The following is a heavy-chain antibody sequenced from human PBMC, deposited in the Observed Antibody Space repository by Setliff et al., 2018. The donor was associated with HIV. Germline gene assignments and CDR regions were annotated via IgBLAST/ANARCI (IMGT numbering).Heavy chain of an antibody. CDR3: VRDGIIRTTRVFDY. CDR2: IDVNKGNT. Sequence: ASVKVSCKASGYIFLGYDISWVRQAPGQGLEWVGWIDVNKGNTNYAEKFQGRVTLTTDTSTNTAYMEVRSLTSDDTAVYYCVRDGIIRTTRVFDYWGQGTLVTVSS. D-gene: IGHD3-16*02. J-gene: IGHJ4*02. V-gene: IGHV1-18*04. CDR1: GYIFLGYD.